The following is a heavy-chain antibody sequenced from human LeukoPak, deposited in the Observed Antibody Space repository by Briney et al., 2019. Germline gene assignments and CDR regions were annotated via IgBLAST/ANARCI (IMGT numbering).Heavy chain of an antibody. CDR1: GYRFTSYW. Sequence: GESLKISCKGSGYRFTSYWISWVRQMPGKGLEWMGRIDPRDSYTNYSPSFQGHVTISADKSISTAYLQWSSLKASDTAMYYCASRGYSYGRDFDYWGQGTLVTVSS. D-gene: IGHD5-18*01. J-gene: IGHJ4*02. CDR3: ASRGYSYGRDFDY. CDR2: IDPRDSYT. V-gene: IGHV5-10-1*01.